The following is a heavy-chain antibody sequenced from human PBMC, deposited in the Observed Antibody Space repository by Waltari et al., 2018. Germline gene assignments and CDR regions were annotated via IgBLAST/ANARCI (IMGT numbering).Heavy chain of an antibody. Sequence: QVQLVQSGAEVKKPGSSVKDSCKASGRTFSSYAISWVRQAPGQGLEWMGVIIPILGIANYAKKFQRRVTITADKSTSTSYMELSSLRSEDTAVYYCARGEIGFGFDYWGQGTLVTVSS. CDR3: ARGEIGFGFDY. CDR1: GRTFSSYA. D-gene: IGHD3-3*01. V-gene: IGHV1-69*10. CDR2: IIPILGIA. J-gene: IGHJ4*02.